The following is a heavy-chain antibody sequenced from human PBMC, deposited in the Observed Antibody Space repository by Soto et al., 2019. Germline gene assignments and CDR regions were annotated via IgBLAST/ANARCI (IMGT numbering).Heavy chain of an antibody. CDR3: ARDQGYYDSSGYYELYFDY. J-gene: IGHJ4*02. Sequence: GASMKVCCKASGYTFTSYAMHWVRQAPGQRLEWMGWINAGNGNTKYSQKFQGRVTITRDTSASTAYMELSSLRSEDTAVYYCARDQGYYDSSGYYELYFDYWGQGTLVTVSS. CDR2: INAGNGNT. V-gene: IGHV1-3*01. D-gene: IGHD3-22*01. CDR1: GYTFTSYA.